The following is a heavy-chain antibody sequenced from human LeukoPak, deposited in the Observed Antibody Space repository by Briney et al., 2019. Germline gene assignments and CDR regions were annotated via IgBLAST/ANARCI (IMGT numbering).Heavy chain of an antibody. J-gene: IGHJ4*02. CDR3: ARLYSSSWYYFDY. D-gene: IGHD6-13*01. V-gene: IGHV3-74*01. CDR2: INSDGSST. CDR1: GFTFSSYW. Sequence: GGSLRLSCAASGFTFSSYWMHWVRQAPGKGLVWVSRINSDGSSTRNADSVKGRFTISRDNAKNTLYLQMNSLRAEGTAVYYCARLYSSSWYYFDYWGQGTLVTVSS.